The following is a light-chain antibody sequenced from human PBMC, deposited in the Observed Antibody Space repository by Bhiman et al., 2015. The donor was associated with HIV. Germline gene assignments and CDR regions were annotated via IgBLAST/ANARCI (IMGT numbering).Light chain of an antibody. CDR3: ATWHDSLDGVM. CDR1: MSDIGGNT. V-gene: IGLV1-44*01. CDR2: RNN. Sequence: QSLLTQPPSASGTPGQTVIILCSGGMSDIGGNTVNWYQQFPGMAPKLLIYRNNQRPSGVPDRFSGSKSGTSASLAISGLQAEDEAEYFCATWHDSLDGVMFGGGTKLTVL. J-gene: IGLJ3*02.